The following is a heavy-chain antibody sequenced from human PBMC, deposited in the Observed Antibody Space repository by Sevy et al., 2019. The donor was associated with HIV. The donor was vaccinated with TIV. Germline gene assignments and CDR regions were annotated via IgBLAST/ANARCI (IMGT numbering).Heavy chain of an antibody. CDR1: GFTFSNAW. CDR2: IKSKTDGGTT. V-gene: IGHV3-15*07. J-gene: IGHJ6*02. Sequence: GGSLRLSCAASGFTFSNAWMNWVRQAPGKGLEWVGRIKSKTDGGTTDYAEPVKGRFTISRDDSKNTLYLQMNSLKTEDTAVYYCTTEGITMVRGGYYYGMDVWGQGTTVTVSS. CDR3: TTEGITMVRGGYYYGMDV. D-gene: IGHD3-10*01.